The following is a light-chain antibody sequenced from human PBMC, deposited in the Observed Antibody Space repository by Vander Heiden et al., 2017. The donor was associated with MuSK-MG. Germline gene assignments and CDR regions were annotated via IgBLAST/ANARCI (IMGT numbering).Light chain of an antibody. J-gene: IGKJ4*01. CDR3: QQYDSYPAIT. Sequence: AIRMTQSPSSFSASTGDRVTITCRASQGISSYLAWYQQKPGKAPKLLIYAASTLQSGVPSRFSGSGSGTDFTLTISCLQSEDFATYYCQQYDSYPAITFGGGTKVEIK. CDR1: QGISSY. CDR2: AAS. V-gene: IGKV1-8*01.